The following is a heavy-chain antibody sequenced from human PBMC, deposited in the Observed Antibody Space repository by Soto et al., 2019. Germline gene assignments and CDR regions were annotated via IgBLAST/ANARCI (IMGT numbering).Heavy chain of an antibody. CDR1: GFTFSTHA. CDR2: FSGSGGNI. CDR3: AKDPPWTVGPLAMDV. Sequence: VGSLRLSCVASGFTFSTHAMSWVRQAPGKGLEWVSTFSGSGGNIYYAESVKGRLTISRDDSKNTLYLQMNSLRVEDTAVYYCAKDPPWTVGPLAMDVWGQGTTVTVYS. V-gene: IGHV3-23*01. J-gene: IGHJ6*02. D-gene: IGHD2-2*01.